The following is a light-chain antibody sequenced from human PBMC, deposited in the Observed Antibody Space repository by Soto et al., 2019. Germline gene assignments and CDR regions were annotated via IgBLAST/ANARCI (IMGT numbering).Light chain of an antibody. CDR1: SSNVGGYNY. Sequence: QSALTQPRSVSGSPGQSVTISCTGTSSNVGGYNYVSWYQQNPGKAPKLMIYDVSKRPSGVPDRFSGSKSGNAASLTISGLQAEDEADYYCCSYAPSYTLVFGGGPKVTVL. CDR2: DVS. J-gene: IGLJ2*01. CDR3: CSYAPSYTLV. V-gene: IGLV2-11*01.